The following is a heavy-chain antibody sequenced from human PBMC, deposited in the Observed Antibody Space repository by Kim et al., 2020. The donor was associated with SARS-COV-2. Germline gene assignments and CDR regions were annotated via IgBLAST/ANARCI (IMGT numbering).Heavy chain of an antibody. J-gene: IGHJ4*02. V-gene: IGHV1-3*01. D-gene: IGHD1-1*01. Sequence: QKFQGEVTITRDASASTGYMELSSLRSEDTAVYYCARDGTTRNGGYYFDSWGQGALVTVSS. CDR3: ARDGTTRNGGYYFDS.